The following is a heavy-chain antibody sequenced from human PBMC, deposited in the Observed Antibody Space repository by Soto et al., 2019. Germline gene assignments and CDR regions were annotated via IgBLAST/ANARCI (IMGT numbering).Heavy chain of an antibody. J-gene: IGHJ6*02. CDR2: INPSGGST. CDR3: ARVCSGGSCYPGHYYYGMDV. D-gene: IGHD2-15*01. CDR1: GYSFTSNY. V-gene: IGHV1-46*01. Sequence: SVKVTCKESGYSFTSNYMHWVRQAPGQGLEWMGIINPSGGSTSYAQKFQGRVTMTRDTSTSTVYMELSSLRSEDTAVYYCARVCSGGSCYPGHYYYGMDVWGQGTTVTVSS.